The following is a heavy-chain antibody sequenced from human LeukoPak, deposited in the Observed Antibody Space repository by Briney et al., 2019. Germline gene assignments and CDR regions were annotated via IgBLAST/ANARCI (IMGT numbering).Heavy chain of an antibody. D-gene: IGHD3-10*01. CDR3: ARDRLGLPHAY. J-gene: IGHJ4*02. CDR2: IKQDGSEK. V-gene: IGHV3-7*01. CDR1: GFTFSSYW. Sequence: GGSLRVSCAASGFTFSSYWMSWVRQAPGKGLEWVANIKQDGSEKYYVDSVKGRFTISRDNAKNSLYLQMNSLRAEDTAVYYCARDRLGLPHAYWGQGTLVTVSS.